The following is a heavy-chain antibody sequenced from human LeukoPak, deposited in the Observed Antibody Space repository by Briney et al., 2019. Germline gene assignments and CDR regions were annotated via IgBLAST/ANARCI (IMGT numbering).Heavy chain of an antibody. CDR3: ARGVATTQFGGAFDI. V-gene: IGHV4-4*07. D-gene: IGHD5-12*01. J-gene: IGHJ3*02. Sequence: SETLSLTCTVSGGPISSYYWSWIRQPAGKGLEWIGRIYTSGSTNYNPSLKSRVTMSVDTSKNQFSLKLSSVTAADTAVYYCARGVATTQFGGAFDIWGQGTMVTVSS. CDR2: IYTSGST. CDR1: GGPISSYY.